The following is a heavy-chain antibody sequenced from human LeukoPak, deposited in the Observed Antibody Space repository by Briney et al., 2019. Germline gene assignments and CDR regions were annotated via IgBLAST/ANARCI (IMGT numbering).Heavy chain of an antibody. CDR3: ARSGLDSSGYYRWNFDY. V-gene: IGHV4-31*03. J-gene: IGHJ4*02. Sequence: SETMSLTCTVSGGSISSGGYYWSWIRQHPGKGLEWIGYIYYSGSTYYNPSLKSRVTISVDTSKNQFSLKLSSVTAADTAVYYCARSGLDSSGYYRWNFDYWGQGTLVTVSS. D-gene: IGHD3-22*01. CDR1: GGSISSGGYY. CDR2: IYYSGST.